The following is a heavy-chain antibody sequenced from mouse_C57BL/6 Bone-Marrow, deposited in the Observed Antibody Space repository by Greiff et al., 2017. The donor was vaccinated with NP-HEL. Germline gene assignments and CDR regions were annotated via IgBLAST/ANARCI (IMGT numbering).Heavy chain of an antibody. CDR1: GYSFTDYN. Sequence: QRQKSGQEWGRKGASVKISCKASGYSFTDYNMNWVKQSNGKSLEWIGVINPNYGTTSYNQKFKGKATLTVDQSSSTAYMQLNSLTSEDSAVYYCARELGRLHAMDYWGQGTSVTVSS. CDR2: INPNYGTT. V-gene: IGHV1-39*01. D-gene: IGHD4-1*01. J-gene: IGHJ4*01. CDR3: ARELGRLHAMDY.